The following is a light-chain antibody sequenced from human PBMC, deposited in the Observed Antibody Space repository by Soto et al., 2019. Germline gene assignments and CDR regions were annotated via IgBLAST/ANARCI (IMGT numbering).Light chain of an antibody. CDR2: ANT. Sequence: QSVLTQPPSVSGAPGQRVTISCTGSSSNIGAGYDVHWYQQLPGTAPRLLIFANTNRPSWVPDRFSGSRSGTSASLAITGLQAEYEADYYCQSYDSSLSGYVFGPGTKVTVL. J-gene: IGLJ1*01. CDR3: QSYDSSLSGYV. CDR1: SSNIGAGYD. V-gene: IGLV1-40*01.